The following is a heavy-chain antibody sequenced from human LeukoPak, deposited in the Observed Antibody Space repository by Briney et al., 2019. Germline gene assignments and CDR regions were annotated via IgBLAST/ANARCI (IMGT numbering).Heavy chain of an antibody. CDR2: IYYSGST. V-gene: IGHV4-30-4*08. Sequence: PSQTLSLTCTVSGGSISSGDYYWSWIRQPPGKGLEWIGYIYYSGSTYYNPSLKSRVTISVDTSKNQFSLKLSFVTAADTAVYYCARDRDYSNNDAFDIWGQGTMVTVSS. D-gene: IGHD4-11*01. J-gene: IGHJ3*02. CDR3: ARDRDYSNNDAFDI. CDR1: GGSISSGDYY.